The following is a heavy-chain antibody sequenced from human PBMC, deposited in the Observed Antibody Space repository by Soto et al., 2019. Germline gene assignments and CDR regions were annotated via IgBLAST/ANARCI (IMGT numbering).Heavy chain of an antibody. J-gene: IGHJ6*03. D-gene: IGHD2-2*01. CDR1: VGSISSGGYY. CDR2: IYYSGST. CDR3: ARVVWEYQLLSLGYYYMDV. Sequence: SETLSLTCTVSVGSISSGGYYWSWIRQHPGKGLEWIGYIYYSGSTYYNPSLKSRVTISVDTSKNQFSLKLSSVTAADTAVYYCARVVWEYQLLSLGYYYMDVWGKGTTVTVSS. V-gene: IGHV4-31*03.